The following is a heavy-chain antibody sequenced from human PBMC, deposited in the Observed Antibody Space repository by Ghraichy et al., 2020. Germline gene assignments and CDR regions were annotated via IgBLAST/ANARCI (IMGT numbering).Heavy chain of an antibody. Sequence: GESLNISCAASGFTFSSYWMSWVRQAPGKGLEWVANIKQDGSEKYYVDSVKGRFTISRDNAKNSLYLQMNSLRAEDTAVYYCARGRNLYYYDSSGWGQGTLVTVSS. CDR1: GFTFSSYW. V-gene: IGHV3-7*01. J-gene: IGHJ4*02. CDR2: IKQDGSEK. D-gene: IGHD3-22*01. CDR3: ARGRNLYYYDSSG.